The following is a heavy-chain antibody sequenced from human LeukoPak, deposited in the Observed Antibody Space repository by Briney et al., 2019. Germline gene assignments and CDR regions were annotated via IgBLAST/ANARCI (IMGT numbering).Heavy chain of an antibody. V-gene: IGHV3-33*01. CDR2: IWYDGSDK. CDR1: GFTFSNYG. CDR3: AREVDGYNGDFQH. J-gene: IGHJ1*01. D-gene: IGHD5-24*01. Sequence: GGSLRLSCAASGFTFSNYGMYWVRQAPGKGLEWVAVIWYDGSDKYYADSVKGRFTISRDNAKNSLYLQMNSLRAEDTAVYYCAREVDGYNGDFQHWGQGTLVTVSS.